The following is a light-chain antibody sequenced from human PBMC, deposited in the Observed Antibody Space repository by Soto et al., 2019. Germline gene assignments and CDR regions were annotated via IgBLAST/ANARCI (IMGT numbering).Light chain of an antibody. CDR3: QQYRT. J-gene: IGKJ2*01. Sequence: EIVLTQSPGTLSLSPGERATLSCRASQSVSSSYLAWYQQKPGQAPRLLIYCASSRATGIPDRFSGSESGTAVTLTISRLEPEDFAVYYCQQYRTFGQGTKLEIK. V-gene: IGKV3-20*01. CDR1: QSVSSSY. CDR2: CAS.